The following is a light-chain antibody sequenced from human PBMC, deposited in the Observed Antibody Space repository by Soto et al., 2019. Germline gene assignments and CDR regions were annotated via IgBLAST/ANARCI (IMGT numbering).Light chain of an antibody. CDR2: EVS. V-gene: IGLV2-14*01. CDR1: SSDFGGYNY. J-gene: IGLJ1*01. CDR3: SSYTSSSPHV. Sequence: QSALTQPASVSGSPGQSITISCTGTSSDFGGYNYVSWYQQHPGKAPKLMIYEVSNRPSGVSNRFSGSKSGNTASLTISGLQAEDEADYYCSSYTSSSPHVFGTGTKLTVL.